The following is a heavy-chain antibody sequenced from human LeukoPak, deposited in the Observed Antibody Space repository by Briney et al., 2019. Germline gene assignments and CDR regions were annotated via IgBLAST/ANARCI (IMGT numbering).Heavy chain of an antibody. Sequence: SETLSLTCVVSGYSITNGDYWGWIRQSPGKGLEWIASIYNSASTHYNPSLRSRVTILVDTSKNEFSLKMRSVTAADTAVYYCARQEGSTWEYNWFDPWGQGTLVTVSS. D-gene: IGHD6-13*01. V-gene: IGHV4-38-2*01. CDR1: GYSITNGDY. CDR2: IYNSAST. CDR3: ARQEGSTWEYNWFDP. J-gene: IGHJ5*02.